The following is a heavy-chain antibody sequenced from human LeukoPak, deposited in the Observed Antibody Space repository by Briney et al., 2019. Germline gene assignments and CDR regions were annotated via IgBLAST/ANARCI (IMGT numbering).Heavy chain of an antibody. J-gene: IGHJ5*02. Sequence: GESLKISCKGSGYSFTSYWIGWVRQMPGKGLEWMGIIYPGDSDTRYSPSFQGQVTISADKSISTAYLQWSGLKASDTAMYYCYITMVRGVIIANQKRFDPWGQGTLVTVSS. CDR3: YITMVRGVIIANQKRFDP. CDR1: GYSFTSYW. V-gene: IGHV5-51*01. CDR2: IYPGDSDT. D-gene: IGHD3-10*01.